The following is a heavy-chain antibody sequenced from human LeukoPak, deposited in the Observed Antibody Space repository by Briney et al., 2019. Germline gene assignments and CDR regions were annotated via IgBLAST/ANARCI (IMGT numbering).Heavy chain of an antibody. J-gene: IGHJ4*02. D-gene: IGHD6-19*01. Sequence: ASVTVSCKASGYTFTRYYIHWMRQAPGQGFEWMGIINPSDGSTRYAQRFQGRVTMTRDTSARTVYMELSSLRSDDTAVYYCARKELSSYPFDFWGQGTLVTVSS. V-gene: IGHV1-46*01. CDR1: GYTFTRYY. CDR2: INPSDGST. CDR3: ARKELSSYPFDF.